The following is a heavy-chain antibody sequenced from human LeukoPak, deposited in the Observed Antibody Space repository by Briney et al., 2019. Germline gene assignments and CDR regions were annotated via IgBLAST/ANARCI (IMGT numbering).Heavy chain of an antibody. D-gene: IGHD5-18*01. CDR2: INPNSGGT. CDR1: GYTFTNYG. V-gene: IGHV1-2*02. J-gene: IGHJ6*02. CDR3: ARAQDTAMVTGMDV. Sequence: GASVKVSCKASGYTFTNYGISWVRQAPGQGLEWMGWINPNSGGTNYAQKFQGRVTMTRDTSISTAYMELSRLRSDDTAVYYCARAQDTAMVTGMDVWGQGTTVTVSS.